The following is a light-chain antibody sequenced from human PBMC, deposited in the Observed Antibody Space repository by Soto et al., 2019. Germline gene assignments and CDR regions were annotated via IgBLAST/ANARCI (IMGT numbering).Light chain of an antibody. J-gene: IGLJ3*02. CDR1: KITSKT. CDR3: QLWQRSSDLLWV. Sequence: SSELTQPPSVSVAPGQTARIPCTGNKITSKTVHWYQQKPGQAPVLVVYRDSDRPSGIPDRFSGSNSGNTATLTINRVEAGDEADYYCQLWQRSSDLLWVFGGGTKLTVL. V-gene: IGLV3-21*02. CDR2: RDS.